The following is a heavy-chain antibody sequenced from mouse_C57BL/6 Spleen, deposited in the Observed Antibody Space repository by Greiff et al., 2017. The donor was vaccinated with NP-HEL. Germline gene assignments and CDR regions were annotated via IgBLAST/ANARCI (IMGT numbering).Heavy chain of an antibody. J-gene: IGHJ3*01. CDR1: GYTFTSYW. CDR2: INPSNGGT. CDR3: ARGAQLRESFAY. D-gene: IGHD3-1*01. V-gene: IGHV1-53*01. Sequence: QVQLQQPGTELVKPGASVKLSCKASGYTFTSYWMHWVKQRPGQGLEWIGNINPSNGGTNYNEKFKSKATLTVAKSSSTGYMQLSSLTSEDSAVYYCARGAQLRESFAYWGQGTLVTVSA.